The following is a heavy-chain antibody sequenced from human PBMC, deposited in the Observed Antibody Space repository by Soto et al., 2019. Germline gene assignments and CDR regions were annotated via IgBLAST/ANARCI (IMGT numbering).Heavy chain of an antibody. D-gene: IGHD3-3*01. Sequence: QVQLVQSGAEVKEPGSSVNVSCKTSGGTFGNTAVTWVRQVPGQGLEWIGGIVPLFGTANYAQKFRGRVMITADESTSTAYMDLSSLRSDDTAIYYCARDGDPGYSFWSGPLGGGRFDTWGQGTLVPVSS. CDR1: GGTFGNTA. CDR3: ARDGDPGYSFWSGPLGGGRFDT. CDR2: IVPLFGTA. V-gene: IGHV1-69*12. J-gene: IGHJ5*02.